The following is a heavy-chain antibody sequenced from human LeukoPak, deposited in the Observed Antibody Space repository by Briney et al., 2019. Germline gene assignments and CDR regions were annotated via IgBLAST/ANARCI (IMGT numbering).Heavy chain of an antibody. Sequence: PGRSLRLSCAASGFTFSSYAMHWVRQAPGKGLEWVGRIKSKTDGGTTDYAAPVKGRFTISRDDSKNTLYLQMNSLKTEDTAVYYCTTLPMEYYYYYGMDVWGQGTTVTVSS. CDR3: TTLPMEYYYYYGMDV. V-gene: IGHV3-15*01. J-gene: IGHJ6*02. D-gene: IGHD1-1*01. CDR2: IKSKTDGGTT. CDR1: GFTFSSYA.